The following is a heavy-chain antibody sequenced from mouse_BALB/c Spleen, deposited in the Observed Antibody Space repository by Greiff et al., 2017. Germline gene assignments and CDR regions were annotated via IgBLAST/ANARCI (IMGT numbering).Heavy chain of an antibody. Sequence: EVQVVESGGGLVKPGGSLKLSCAASGFTFSSYAMSWVRQTPEKRLEWVATISSGGSYTYYPDSVKGRFTISRDNAKNTLYLQMSSLRSEDTAMYYCARPAYGYDGSDAMDYWGQGTSVTVSS. D-gene: IGHD2-2*01. V-gene: IGHV5-9-3*01. J-gene: IGHJ4*01. CDR1: GFTFSSYA. CDR3: ARPAYGYDGSDAMDY. CDR2: ISSGGSYT.